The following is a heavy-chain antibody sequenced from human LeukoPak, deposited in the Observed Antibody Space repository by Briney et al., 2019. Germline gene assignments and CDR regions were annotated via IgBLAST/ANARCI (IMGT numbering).Heavy chain of an antibody. CDR3: SFLAQLVGD. CDR1: GFTFSSYA. Sequence: PGGSLRLSCAASGFTFSSYAMGWVRQGPGMGLEWVSTISGSGGDTHYADSVKGRFTISRDNSKNTLYLQMNNLRAEDTAVYYCSFLAQLVGDWGQGTLVTVSS. CDR2: ISGSGGDT. J-gene: IGHJ4*02. D-gene: IGHD6-13*01. V-gene: IGHV3-23*01.